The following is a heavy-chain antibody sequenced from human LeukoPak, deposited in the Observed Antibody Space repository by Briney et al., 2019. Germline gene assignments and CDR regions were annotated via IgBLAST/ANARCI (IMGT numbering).Heavy chain of an antibody. CDR2: IYHSGST. CDR3: ARRAKKVYYYGSGTYDY. Sequence: SETLSLTCTVSGYSISSGYYWGWIRQPPGKGLEWIGSIYHSGSTYYNPSLKSRVTISVDTSKNQFSLKLSSVTAADTAVYYCARRAKKVYYYGSGTYDYWGQGTLVTVSS. D-gene: IGHD3-10*01. CDR1: GYSISSGYY. J-gene: IGHJ4*02. V-gene: IGHV4-38-2*02.